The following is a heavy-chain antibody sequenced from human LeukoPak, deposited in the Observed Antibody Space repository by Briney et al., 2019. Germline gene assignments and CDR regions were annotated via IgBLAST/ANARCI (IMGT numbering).Heavy chain of an antibody. V-gene: IGHV4-59*08. J-gene: IGHJ1*01. CDR2: IYYSGST. Sequence: NPSETLSLTCTVSGGSINSYYWSWIRQPPGKGLEWIGYIYYSGSTNCNPSLKSRVTISVDTSKNQFSLKLSSVTAADTAVYYCATLRYCGGGSCFPKYFQHWGQGTLVTVSS. D-gene: IGHD2-15*01. CDR1: GGSINSYY. CDR3: ATLRYCGGGSCFPKYFQH.